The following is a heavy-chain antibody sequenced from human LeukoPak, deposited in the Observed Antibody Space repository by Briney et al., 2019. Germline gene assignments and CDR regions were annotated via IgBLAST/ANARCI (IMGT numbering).Heavy chain of an antibody. Sequence: PGRSPRLSCAASGFTFDDYAMHWVRQAPGKGLEWVSGIRWDSGTIGYADSVKGRFTISRDNAKNSLYLQMNSLRAEDMALYYCAKGGSGSYSLDAFDIWGQGTMVTVSS. V-gene: IGHV3-9*03. CDR1: GFTFDDYA. D-gene: IGHD1-26*01. CDR3: AKGGSGSYSLDAFDI. J-gene: IGHJ3*02. CDR2: IRWDSGTI.